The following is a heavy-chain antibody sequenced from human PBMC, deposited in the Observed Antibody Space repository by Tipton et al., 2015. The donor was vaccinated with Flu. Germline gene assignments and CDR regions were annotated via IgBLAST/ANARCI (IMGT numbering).Heavy chain of an antibody. CDR3: ARHPYCSDAVCPPGYWYFDL. D-gene: IGHD2-15*01. J-gene: IGHJ2*01. Sequence: VQLVQSGAEVKKPGEALKIPCKGSGYSFTNYWIGWVRQMPGKGLEWMGIIYPEDSDTRYSPSFQGQVTISADKSISTAYLQWSRLKASDTAMYYCARHPYCSDAVCPPGYWYFDLWGRGTLVTVSS. V-gene: IGHV5-51*01. CDR2: IYPEDSDT. CDR1: GYSFTNYW.